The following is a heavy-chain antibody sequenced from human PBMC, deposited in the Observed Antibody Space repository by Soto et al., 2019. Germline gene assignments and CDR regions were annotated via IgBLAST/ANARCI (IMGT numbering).Heavy chain of an antibody. CDR2: IWYDGTRK. V-gene: IGHV3-33*01. Sequence: QVQLVESGGGVAQPGRSLRLSCAASGFTFRNYGMHWVRQAPGKGLEWVAFIWYDGTRKDYSDSVKGRFTISRDNSNNTLYLQMNSRRADDTAVYYCARTARDVVVVVTAINWFDSWGQGTRVTVSS. CDR3: ARTARDVVVVVTAINWFDS. CDR1: GFTFRNYG. J-gene: IGHJ5*01. D-gene: IGHD2-15*01.